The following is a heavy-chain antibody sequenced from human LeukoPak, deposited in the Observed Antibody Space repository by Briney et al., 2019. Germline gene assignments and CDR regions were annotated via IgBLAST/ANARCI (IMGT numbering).Heavy chain of an antibody. J-gene: IGHJ5*02. Sequence: ASVKVSCKISGYTLTDVSMHWVRQAPGKGLEWMGGFDPEGGETIYAQKFQGRVTMTEDPSADTAYMELSSLSSEDTAVYYCGIGRKFDWLLCHHWGQGTLVTVSS. D-gene: IGHD3-9*01. V-gene: IGHV1-24*01. CDR3: GIGRKFDWLLCHH. CDR1: GYTLTDVS. CDR2: FDPEGGET.